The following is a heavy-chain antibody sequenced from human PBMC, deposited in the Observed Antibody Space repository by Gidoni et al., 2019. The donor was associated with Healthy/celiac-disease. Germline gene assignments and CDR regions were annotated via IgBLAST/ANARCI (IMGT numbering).Heavy chain of an antibody. J-gene: IGHJ5*02. D-gene: IGHD2-21*02. CDR1: GFTFSSYA. V-gene: IGHV3-30-3*01. CDR3: ARGGFGGDPGFDP. CDR2: ISYDGSNK. Sequence: QVQLVESGGGGVQPGRSLRLSCAASGFTFSSYAMHWVRQAPGKGLEWVAVISYDGSNKYYADSVKGRFTISRDNSKNTLYLQMNSLRAEDTAVYYCARGGFGGDPGFDPWGQGTLVTVSS.